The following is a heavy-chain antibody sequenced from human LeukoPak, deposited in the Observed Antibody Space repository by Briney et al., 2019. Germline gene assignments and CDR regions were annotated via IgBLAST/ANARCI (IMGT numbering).Heavy chain of an antibody. D-gene: IGHD5-12*01. Sequence: PGGSLRLSCAASGFTFRSYWMSWVRQAPGKGLEWVANINQDGSVKYYVDSLKGRFTISRDNAKNSLYVEMNSLRDEDTAVYYCARVGYSGWNLEYWGQGTLVTVSS. CDR3: ARVGYSGWNLEY. CDR1: GFTFRSYW. J-gene: IGHJ4*02. CDR2: INQDGSVK. V-gene: IGHV3-7*01.